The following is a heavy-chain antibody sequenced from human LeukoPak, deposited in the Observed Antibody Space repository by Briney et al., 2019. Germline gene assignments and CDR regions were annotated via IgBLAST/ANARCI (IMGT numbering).Heavy chain of an antibody. V-gene: IGHV1-69*13. D-gene: IGHD6-13*01. CDR3: ARGQQQLVPGLDY. CDR2: IIPIFGTA. Sequence: SVKVSCKASGGTCSSYAINRVRQAPGQGLEWMGGIIPIFGTANYAQKFQGRVTISADESTSTAYMELSSLRSEDTAVYYCARGQQQLVPGLDYWGQGTLVTVSS. J-gene: IGHJ4*02. CDR1: GGTCSSYA.